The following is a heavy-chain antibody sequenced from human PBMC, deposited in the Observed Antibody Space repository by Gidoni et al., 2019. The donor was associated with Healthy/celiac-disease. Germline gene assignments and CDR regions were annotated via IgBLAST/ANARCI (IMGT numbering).Heavy chain of an antibody. CDR2: INPNSGGT. Sequence: QVQLLQSGAEVKKPGSSVKVSCKASGYTFPGYYMHWVRQAPGQGLEWMGWINPNSGGTNYAQKFQGWVTMTRDTSISTAYMEMSRMRSDDTAVYYCARAWSYYYYYGMDVWGQGTTVTVSS. J-gene: IGHJ6*02. V-gene: IGHV1-2*04. CDR3: ARAWSYYYYYGMDV. CDR1: GYTFPGYY. D-gene: IGHD2-8*01.